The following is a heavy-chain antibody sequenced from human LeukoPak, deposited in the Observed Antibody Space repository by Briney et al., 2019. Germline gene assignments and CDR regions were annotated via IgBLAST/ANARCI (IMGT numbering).Heavy chain of an antibody. V-gene: IGHV3-74*01. D-gene: IGHD2-15*01. CDR3: ARGSSVVGLD. CDR2: ISSDGSST. CDR1: GFTFSNYW. J-gene: IGHJ4*02. Sequence: PGGSLRLSCAASGFTFSNYWMHWVRQAPGKGLVWVSRISSDGSSTSYADSVKGRFTISRDSAKNTLYLQMNSLRAEDTAVYYCARGSSVVGLDWGQGTLVTVSS.